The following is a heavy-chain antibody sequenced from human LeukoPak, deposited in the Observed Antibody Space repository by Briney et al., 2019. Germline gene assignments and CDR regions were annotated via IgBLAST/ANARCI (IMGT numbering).Heavy chain of an antibody. V-gene: IGHV5-51*01. CDR2: IYPGDSDT. CDR3: ARGADYYGSGGGSAFDI. CDR1: GSIVTSYW. D-gene: IGHD3-10*01. J-gene: IGHJ3*02. Sequence: GASLEISCEGSGSIVTSYWIGWGRPLPGKGLGWVGIIYPGDSDTIYSPSFQGQVTISADKSISTAYLQWSSLKASDTAMYYCARGADYYGSGGGSAFDIWGQGTMVTVSS.